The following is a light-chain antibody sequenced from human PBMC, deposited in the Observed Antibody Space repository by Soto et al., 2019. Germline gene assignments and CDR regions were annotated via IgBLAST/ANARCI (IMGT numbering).Light chain of an antibody. J-gene: IGKJ4*01. CDR2: GAS. Sequence: EIVMTQSPGTLSLSPGARAPLSCRASQSVSSSYLAWSQQKPGQAPRLLIYGASKRATGIPDRFSGSGSGTDFTLTISRLEPEDFAVYYCHQYSTSPLTFGGGTKVDIK. V-gene: IGKV3-20*01. CDR3: HQYSTSPLT. CDR1: QSVSSSY.